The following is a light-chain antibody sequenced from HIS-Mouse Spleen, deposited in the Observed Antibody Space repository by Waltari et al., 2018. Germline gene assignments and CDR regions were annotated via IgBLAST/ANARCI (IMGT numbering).Light chain of an antibody. J-gene: IGLJ2*01. CDR3: SSYAGSNNVV. V-gene: IGLV2-8*01. Sequence: QSALTQPPSASGSPGQSVTISCTGTSSDVGGYNYVPWYQQPPGQAPKRMIYEVRKRPSGVPVRFSGSKSGNTASLTVSGLQAEDEADYYCSSYAGSNNVVFGGGTKLTVL. CDR2: EVR. CDR1: SSDVGGYNY.